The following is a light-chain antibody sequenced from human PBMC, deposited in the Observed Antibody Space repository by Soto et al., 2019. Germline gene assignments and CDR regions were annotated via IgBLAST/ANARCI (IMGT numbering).Light chain of an antibody. J-gene: IGLJ2*01. CDR2: EVS. CDR1: GTDVGQYNY. CDR3: SSYTGSSTV. V-gene: IGLV2-14*01. Sequence: QSALTQPPSASGSPGQSVTISCTGAGTDVGQYNYVSWYQQHPGKAPKLMIYEVSNRPSGVSDRFSGSTSGNTASLTISGLQAEDEADYYCSSYTGSSTVFGGGTKLTVL.